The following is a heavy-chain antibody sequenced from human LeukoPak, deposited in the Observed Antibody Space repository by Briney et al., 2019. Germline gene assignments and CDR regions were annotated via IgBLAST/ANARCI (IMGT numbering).Heavy chain of an antibody. D-gene: IGHD1-26*01. J-gene: IGHJ4*02. CDR1: GFTLSSYA. V-gene: IGHV3-30*04. Sequence: GGSLRLSCAASGFTLSSYAMHWVRQAPGRGLEWVAVISYDGSNKSYADSVKGRFTISRDNSKNTLYLQMNSLRAEDTAVYYCARGRFIVGATTFGYWGQGTLVTVSS. CDR3: ARGRFIVGATTFGY. CDR2: ISYDGSNK.